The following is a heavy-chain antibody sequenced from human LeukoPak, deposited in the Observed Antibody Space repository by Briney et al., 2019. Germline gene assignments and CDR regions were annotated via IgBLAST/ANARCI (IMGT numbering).Heavy chain of an antibody. CDR2: ISSSSSYI. Sequence: GGSLRLSCAASGFTFSTYSMNWVRQAPGKGLEWVSSISSSSSYIYYADSVKGRFTISRDNAKNSLYLQMNSLRAEDTAVYYCARDHFGLQATFFYWGQGTLVTVSS. D-gene: IGHD5-24*01. J-gene: IGHJ4*02. CDR3: ARDHFGLQATFFY. V-gene: IGHV3-21*01. CDR1: GFTFSTYS.